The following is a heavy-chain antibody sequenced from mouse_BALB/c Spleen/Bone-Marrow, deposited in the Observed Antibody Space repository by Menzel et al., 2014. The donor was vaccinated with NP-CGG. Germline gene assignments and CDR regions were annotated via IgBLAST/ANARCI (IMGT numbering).Heavy chain of an antibody. Sequence: VQLQQSGAELVKLGASVKLSCTASGFNIKDTYMHWVKQRPEQGLERIGRIDPANGNTKYDPKFQGKATITADTSSNTAYLQLSSLTSEDTAVYYCARLITTDYWGQGTTLTVSS. CDR2: IDPANGNT. D-gene: IGHD2-4*01. CDR3: ARLITTDY. J-gene: IGHJ2*01. CDR1: GFNIKDTY. V-gene: IGHV14-3*02.